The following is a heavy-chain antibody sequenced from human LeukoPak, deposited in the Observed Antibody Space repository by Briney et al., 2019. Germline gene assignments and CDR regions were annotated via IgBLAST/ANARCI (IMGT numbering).Heavy chain of an antibody. J-gene: IGHJ4*02. CDR1: GGSISSGGYS. Sequence: SQTLSLTCAVSGGSISSGGYSWSWIRQPPGKGLEWIGYIYHSGSTYYNPSLKSRVTISVDRSKNQFSLKLSSVTAADTAVYYCASSSMVRGVNPCDYWGQGTLVTVSS. CDR2: IYHSGST. D-gene: IGHD3-10*01. V-gene: IGHV4-30-2*01. CDR3: ASSSMVRGVNPCDY.